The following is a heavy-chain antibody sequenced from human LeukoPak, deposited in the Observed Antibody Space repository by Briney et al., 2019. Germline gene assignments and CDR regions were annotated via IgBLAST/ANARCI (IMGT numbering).Heavy chain of an antibody. V-gene: IGHV3-30*18. Sequence: GRSQSLSHAPSALTLSSSCTRSARLPPGKGMESEAVISFDARNTNYADSVKGRFTISRDNSKNTLYQQTNRLRAQDTATYYCAKQGAPSYWYSDRWGGGSLVTVSS. CDR2: ISFDARNT. D-gene: IGHD3-16*01. J-gene: IGHJ2*01. CDR1: ALTLSSSC. CDR3: AKQGAPSYWYSDR.